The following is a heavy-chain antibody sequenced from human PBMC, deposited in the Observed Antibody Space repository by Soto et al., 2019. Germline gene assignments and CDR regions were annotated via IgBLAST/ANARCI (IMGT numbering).Heavy chain of an antibody. J-gene: IGHJ6*02. CDR3: ARGGGGITIFGVVITYYYYSYGMHV. D-gene: IGHD3-3*01. Sequence: ASVKVSCKASGYTFTSYDINWVRQATGQGLEWMGWMNPNSGNTGYAQKFQGRVTMTRNTSISTAYMELSSLRSEDTAVYYCARGGGGITIFGVVITYYYYSYGMHVWGQGTTVTVSS. V-gene: IGHV1-8*01. CDR2: MNPNSGNT. CDR1: GYTFTSYD.